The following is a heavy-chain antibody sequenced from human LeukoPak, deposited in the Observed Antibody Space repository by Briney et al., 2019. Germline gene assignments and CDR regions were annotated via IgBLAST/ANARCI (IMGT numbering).Heavy chain of an antibody. D-gene: IGHD1-14*01. CDR1: GGSTSSSSYY. J-gene: IGHJ3*02. CDR3: ARRQRSGPFDI. CDR2: INHSGST. Sequence: PSETLSLTCTVSGGSTSSSSYYWSWIRQPPGKGLEWIGEINHSGSTNYNPSLKSRVTISVDTSKNQFSLKLSSVTAADTAVYYCARRQRSGPFDIWGQGTMVTVSS. V-gene: IGHV4-39*07.